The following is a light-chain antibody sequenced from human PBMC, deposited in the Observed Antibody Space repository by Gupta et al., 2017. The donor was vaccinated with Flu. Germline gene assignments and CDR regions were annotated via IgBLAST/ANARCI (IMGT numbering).Light chain of an antibody. V-gene: IGLV3-10*01. J-gene: IGLJ3*02. Sequence: SYELTQPPAVSVSPGQTARITCSGDALPKKDAYWYQQKSGQSPVLVIYEYTKRPSVIPTRFSGSSSGTMASLTISEAQVEDEADYYCFSTDSSGNHRVFGGGTKLTVL. CDR2: EYT. CDR3: FSTDSSGNHRV. CDR1: ALPKKD.